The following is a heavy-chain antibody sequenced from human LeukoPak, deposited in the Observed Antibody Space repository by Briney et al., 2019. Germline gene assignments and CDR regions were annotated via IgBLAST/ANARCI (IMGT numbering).Heavy chain of an antibody. CDR2: IYLSGST. CDR1: GGSISSGGYY. CDR3: ARVTVADVWFDP. V-gene: IGHV4-30-2*01. Sequence: SETLSLTCTVSGGSISSGGYYWSWIRQPPGKGLEWIGFIYLSGSTYYNPSLKSRVTISVDRSKNQFSLKLSSVTAADTAVYYCARVTVADVWFDPWGQGTLVTVSS. D-gene: IGHD6-19*01. J-gene: IGHJ5*02.